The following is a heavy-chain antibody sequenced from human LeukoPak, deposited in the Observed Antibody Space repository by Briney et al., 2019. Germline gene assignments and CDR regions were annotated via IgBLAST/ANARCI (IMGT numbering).Heavy chain of an antibody. CDR1: GYSFTSYW. CDR2: IYPGDSDT. CDR3: ARHSSVGGTYYYDSSGYSHREGFDY. V-gene: IGHV5-51*01. J-gene: IGHJ4*02. Sequence: GESLKISSKGSGYSFTSYWIGWVRQMPGKGLEWMGIIYPGDSDTRYSPSFQGQVTISADKSTSTAYLQWSSLKASDTAMYYCARHSSVGGTYYYDSSGYSHREGFDYWGQGTLVTVSS. D-gene: IGHD3-22*01.